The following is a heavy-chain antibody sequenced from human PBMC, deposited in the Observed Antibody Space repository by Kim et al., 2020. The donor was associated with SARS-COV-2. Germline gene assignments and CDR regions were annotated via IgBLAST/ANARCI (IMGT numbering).Heavy chain of an antibody. Sequence: GGSLRLSCAASGFTFSSYAMHWVRQAPGKGLEWVAVISYDGSNKYYADSVKGRFTISRDNSKNTLYLQMNSLRAEDTAVYYCARGYGDHFDYWGQGTLVTVSS. CDR1: GFTFSSYA. V-gene: IGHV3-30*04. CDR2: ISYDGSNK. D-gene: IGHD4-17*01. J-gene: IGHJ4*02. CDR3: ARGYGDHFDY.